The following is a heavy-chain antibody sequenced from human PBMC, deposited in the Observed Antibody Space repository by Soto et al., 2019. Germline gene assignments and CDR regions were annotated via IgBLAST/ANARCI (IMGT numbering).Heavy chain of an antibody. V-gene: IGHV3-23*01. Sequence: GGSLRLSCATSGFTFSSYAMSWVRQAPGKGLEWVSVVTGNGGRTYYADSVKSRFTISRDNSKNTLYLQMNSLRAEDAALYYCAKYRGGRYHPYHMDVWGKGTTVTVSS. CDR1: GFTFSSYA. CDR3: AKYRGGRYHPYHMDV. CDR2: VTGNGGRT. J-gene: IGHJ6*04. D-gene: IGHD2-21*02.